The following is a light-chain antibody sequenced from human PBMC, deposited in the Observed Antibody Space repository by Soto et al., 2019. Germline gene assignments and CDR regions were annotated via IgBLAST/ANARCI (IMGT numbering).Light chain of an antibody. Sequence: EIVLTQSPGTLSLSPGERATLSCRASQTVISNYLAWYQQKPGQAPRLLIYGASSRATGIPDRFSGSGSGTDFTLTINSLEPEDFAIYYCQQYNNWPPLTFGGGTKVDI. CDR2: GAS. J-gene: IGKJ4*01. V-gene: IGKV3-20*01. CDR1: QTVISNY. CDR3: QQYNNWPPLT.